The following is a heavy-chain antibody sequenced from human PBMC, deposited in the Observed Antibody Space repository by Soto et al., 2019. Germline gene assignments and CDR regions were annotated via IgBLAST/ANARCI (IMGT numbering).Heavy chain of an antibody. Sequence: PGGSLRLSCAASGFTFSNAWMSWVRQAPGKGLEWVGRIKSKTDGGTTDYAAPVKGRFTISRDDSKNTLYLQMNSLKTEDTAVYYCTTDSITIFGVVIICPFYWGQGTLVTVSS. CDR2: IKSKTDGGTT. CDR3: TTDSITIFGVVIICPFY. D-gene: IGHD3-3*01. V-gene: IGHV3-15*01. J-gene: IGHJ4*02. CDR1: GFTFSNAW.